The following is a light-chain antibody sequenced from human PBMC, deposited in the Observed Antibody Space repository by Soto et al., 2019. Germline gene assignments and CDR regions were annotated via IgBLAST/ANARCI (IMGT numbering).Light chain of an antibody. CDR2: EVS. CDR1: SSDVGAYTS. Sequence: SVLTQPASVSGSAGQSITISCTGTSSDVGAYTSVSWYRQHPGKAPKLMIYEVSNRPSGVSNRFSGSKSANTASLTISGLQADDEAHYYCTSYTSDNRSYVFGTGTKGNVL. CDR3: TSYTSDNRSYV. J-gene: IGLJ1*01. V-gene: IGLV2-14*01.